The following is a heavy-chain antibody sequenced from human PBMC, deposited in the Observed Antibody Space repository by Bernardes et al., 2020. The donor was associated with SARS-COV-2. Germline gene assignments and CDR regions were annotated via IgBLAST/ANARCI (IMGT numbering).Heavy chain of an antibody. D-gene: IGHD2-15*01. CDR2: MNEDGSIT. V-gene: IGHV3-74*01. CDR3: ARDFGGTCDY. Sequence: GGSLRLSCEASGFTLTSYWMHWVRQAPGKGLVWVSRMNEDGSITNYADSVKGRFTISRDNARNTLYLQMNSLRAEDTAVYYCARDFGGTCDYWGQGTLVTVSS. CDR1: GFTLTSYW. J-gene: IGHJ4*02.